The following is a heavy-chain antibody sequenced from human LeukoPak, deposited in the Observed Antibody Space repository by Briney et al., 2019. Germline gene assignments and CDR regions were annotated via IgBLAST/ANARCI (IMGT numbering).Heavy chain of an antibody. CDR2: IYYSGCT. CDR3: ASGGIVVVTAVFDP. J-gene: IGHJ5*02. Sequence: SETLSLTCTVSGGSISSSSYYWGWIRQPPGKGLEWIGSIYYSGCTYYNPSLKSRVTISVDTSKNQFSLKLSSVTAADTAVYYCASGGIVVVTAVFDPWGQGTLVTVSS. V-gene: IGHV4-39*01. CDR1: GGSISSSSYY. D-gene: IGHD2-21*02.